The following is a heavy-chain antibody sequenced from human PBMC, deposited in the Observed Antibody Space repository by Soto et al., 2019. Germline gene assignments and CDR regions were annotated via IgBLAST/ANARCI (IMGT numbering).Heavy chain of an antibody. CDR2: INHSGST. CDR1: GGSFSGYY. J-gene: IGHJ4*02. D-gene: IGHD3-10*01. CDR3: ARGRQRGSGSYRDYFDN. Sequence: PSESLSLTCAVYGGSFSGYYWSWIRQPPGKGLEWIGEINHSGSTNYNPSLKSRVTISVDTSKNQCSLKLSSVTAADTAVYYCARGRQRGSGSYRDYFDNWGQGTLATVSS. V-gene: IGHV4-34*01.